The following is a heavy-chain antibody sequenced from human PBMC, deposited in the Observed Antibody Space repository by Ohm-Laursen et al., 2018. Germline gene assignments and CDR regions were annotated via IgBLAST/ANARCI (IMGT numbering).Heavy chain of an antibody. V-gene: IGHV3-74*01. D-gene: IGHD4-23*01. CDR3: ASGPGWGGNLIDY. CDR2: INSDGSST. Sequence: GSLRLSCAASGFTFSSYWMHWVRQAPGKGLVWVSRINSDGSSTSYADSVKGRFTISRDNAKNTLYLQMNSLRAEDTAVYYCASGPGWGGNLIDYWGQGTLVTVSS. CDR1: GFTFSSYW. J-gene: IGHJ4*02.